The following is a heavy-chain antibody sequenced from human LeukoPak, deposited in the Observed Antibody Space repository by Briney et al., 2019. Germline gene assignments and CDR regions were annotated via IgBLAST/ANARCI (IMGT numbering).Heavy chain of an antibody. D-gene: IGHD6-13*01. Sequence: SETLSLTCTVSGGSISSYYWSWIRQPPGKGLEWIGYIYYSGSTNYNPSLKSRVTISVDTSKNQFSLKLSSVTAADTAVYYCASIGGRSGSWSPNDYWGQGTLVTVSS. J-gene: IGHJ4*02. V-gene: IGHV4-59*01. CDR1: GGSISSYY. CDR2: IYYSGST. CDR3: ASIGGRSGSWSPNDY.